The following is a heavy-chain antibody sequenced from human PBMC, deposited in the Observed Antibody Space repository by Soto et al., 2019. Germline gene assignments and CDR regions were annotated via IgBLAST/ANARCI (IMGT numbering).Heavy chain of an antibody. V-gene: IGHV4-4*07. J-gene: IGHJ2*01. CDR2: IYASGRT. Sequence: QVQLQESGPGLVKPSETLSLTCTVSGVSITPHFWSWIRQPAGKAPEWVGHIYASGRTTYNPSLKSRVTMFVSQTQVSLRLTSVTAADTAVYYCARHYDVDPSLDQYYFDLWGRGALVTVSS. D-gene: IGHD3-16*01. CDR3: ARHYDVDPSLDQYYFDL. CDR1: GVSITPHF.